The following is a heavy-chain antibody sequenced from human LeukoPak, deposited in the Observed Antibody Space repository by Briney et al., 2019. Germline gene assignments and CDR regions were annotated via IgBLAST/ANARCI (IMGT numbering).Heavy chain of an antibody. CDR2: INPSGGST. Sequence: GASVKVSCKASGYTFTSYYMHWVRQAPGQGLEWVGIINPSGGSTSYAQKFQGRVTMTRDMSTSTVYMELSSLRSEDTAVYYCARDLRGGLPQDSGRPYYYMDVWGKGTTVTVSS. CDR1: GYTFTSYY. CDR3: ARDLRGGLPQDSGRPYYYMDV. D-gene: IGHD3-10*01. J-gene: IGHJ6*03. V-gene: IGHV1-46*01.